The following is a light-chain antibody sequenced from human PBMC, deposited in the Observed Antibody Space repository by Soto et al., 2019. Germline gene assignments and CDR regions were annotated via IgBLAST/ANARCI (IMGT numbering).Light chain of an antibody. CDR2: DAS. CDR3: SSWTTSSTHLYV. J-gene: IGLJ1*01. V-gene: IGLV2-14*03. Sequence: QSVLTQPASVSGSPGQSISISCTGTSSDIGGYNHVSWYQQHPGKAPKLMIYDASNRPSGVSNRFSGSKSGNTASLTISGLQAEDEADYYCSSWTTSSTHLYVFGTGNKVTVL. CDR1: SSDIGGYNH.